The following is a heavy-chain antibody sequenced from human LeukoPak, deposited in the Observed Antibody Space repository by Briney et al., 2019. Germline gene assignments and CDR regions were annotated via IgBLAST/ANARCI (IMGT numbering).Heavy chain of an antibody. J-gene: IGHJ5*02. CDR3: ARGTGGCYNWFDP. CDR2: INSDGTST. Sequence: GGSLRLSCAASGFTFSTSWMHWVRRAPGKGLVWVSHINSDGTSTIYADSVKGRFTISRDDAKNTLYLQMNSLRAEDTAVYYCARGTGGCYNWFDPWGQGTLVTVSS. V-gene: IGHV3-74*01. CDR1: GFTFSTSW. D-gene: IGHD1-14*01.